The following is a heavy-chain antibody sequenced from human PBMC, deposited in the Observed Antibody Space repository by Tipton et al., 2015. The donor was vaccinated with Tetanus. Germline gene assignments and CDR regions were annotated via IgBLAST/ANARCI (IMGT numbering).Heavy chain of an antibody. D-gene: IGHD2-15*01. CDR3: AKDKCGGSCYIVYWYLDL. V-gene: IGHV3-23*01. J-gene: IGHJ2*01. Sequence: SLRLSCAASGFSFTNYAMSWVRQAPGKGLEWVSGISASGGGTYYADSVKGRFTISRDNSKNTLYLQMNSLRAEDTAVYYCAKDKCGGSCYIVYWYLDLWGRGTLVPVSS. CDR1: GFSFTNYA. CDR2: ISASGGGT.